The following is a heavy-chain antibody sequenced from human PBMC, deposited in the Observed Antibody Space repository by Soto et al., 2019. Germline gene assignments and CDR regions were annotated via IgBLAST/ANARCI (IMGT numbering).Heavy chain of an antibody. D-gene: IGHD2-21*01. V-gene: IGHV5-10-1*01. CDR3: LRHQVVIVASDS. Sequence: GESLKISCKASGYIRNTDWISCVRQKPGKGLEWMGRIDPLDSHTKYSPSFEGRVNISADRSIATAYLHWNSLETSDTAIYYCLRHQVVIVASDSWGKGTMIPVSS. J-gene: IGHJ4*02. CDR1: GYIRNTDW. CDR2: IDPLDSHT.